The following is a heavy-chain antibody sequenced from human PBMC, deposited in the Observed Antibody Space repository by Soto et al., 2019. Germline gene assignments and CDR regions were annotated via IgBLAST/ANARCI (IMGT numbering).Heavy chain of an antibody. CDR1: GYTFTGYY. D-gene: IGHD3-22*01. Sequence: ASVKVSCKASGYTFTGYYIHWVRQAPGQGLEWMGWINPNSGGTNYAQKFQGWVTMTRDTSISTAYMELSRLRSDDTAVYYCARSPYYYDSSGSLDEFDYWGQGTLVTVSS. CDR3: ARSPYYYDSSGSLDEFDY. CDR2: INPNSGGT. V-gene: IGHV1-2*04. J-gene: IGHJ4*02.